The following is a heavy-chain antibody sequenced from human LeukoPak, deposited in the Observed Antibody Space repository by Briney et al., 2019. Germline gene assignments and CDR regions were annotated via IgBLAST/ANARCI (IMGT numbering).Heavy chain of an antibody. D-gene: IGHD3-9*01. Sequence: ASVKVSCKASGYTFTGYYMLWVRQAPGQGLEWMGWINPNSGGTNYAQKFQGRVTMTRDTSISTAYMELSRLRSDDTAVYYCAREDDILPRRYGMDVWGQGTTVTVSS. CDR1: GYTFTGYY. CDR3: AREDDILPRRYGMDV. CDR2: INPNSGGT. V-gene: IGHV1-2*02. J-gene: IGHJ6*02.